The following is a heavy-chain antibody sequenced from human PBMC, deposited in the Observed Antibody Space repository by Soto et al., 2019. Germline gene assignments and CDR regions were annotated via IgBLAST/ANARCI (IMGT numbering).Heavy chain of an antibody. V-gene: IGHV3-30*01. Sequence: PGGSLRLSCVDSGFSFRTYPMHWVRQAPGKGLEWVALISYDGSNKYYADSVKGRFTISRDNSKNTLYLQMNSLRAEDTAVYYCAKENKWELTPYYFDYWGQGTLVTVSS. CDR3: AKENKWELTPYYFDY. CDR1: GFSFRTYP. CDR2: ISYDGSNK. J-gene: IGHJ4*02. D-gene: IGHD1-26*01.